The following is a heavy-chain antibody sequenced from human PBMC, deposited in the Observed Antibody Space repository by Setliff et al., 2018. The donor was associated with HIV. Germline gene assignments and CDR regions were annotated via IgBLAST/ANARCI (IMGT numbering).Heavy chain of an antibody. V-gene: IGHV1-69*05. CDR3: ASSAGAVPTTAPYGDYYYYFYMDV. Sequence: SVKVSCKASGGIFSRFAFSWVRQAPGQGLEWMGGIIPIFGTPSYAQKFQGRVTITTDESTNTVYMELYSLTSEDTAIYYCASSAGAVPTTAPYGDYYYYFYMDVWGKGTTVTVSS. CDR2: IIPIFGTP. CDR1: GGIFSRFA. D-gene: IGHD1-1*01. J-gene: IGHJ6*03.